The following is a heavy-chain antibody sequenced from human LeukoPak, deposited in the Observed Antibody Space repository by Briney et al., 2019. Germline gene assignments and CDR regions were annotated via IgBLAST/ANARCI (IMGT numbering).Heavy chain of an antibody. D-gene: IGHD2-2*01. CDR2: IYPGDSDT. J-gene: IGHJ4*02. CDR1: GYSFSSYW. CDR3: AKIDRQYCSRSSCYALGY. V-gene: IGHV5-51*01. Sequence: GDSLKISCKCSGYSFSSYWIGWVRQMPGKGLEWMGIIYPGDSDTRYSPSFQGQVTISVDKSISTAYLQWSSLKASDTAIYYCAKIDRQYCSRSSCYALGYWGQGTQVTVSS.